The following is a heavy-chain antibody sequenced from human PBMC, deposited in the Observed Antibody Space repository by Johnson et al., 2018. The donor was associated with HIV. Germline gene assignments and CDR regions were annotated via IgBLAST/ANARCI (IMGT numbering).Heavy chain of an antibody. J-gene: IGHJ3*02. CDR2: IRYDGSNK. CDR3: ARDGVYSSPHDAFDI. CDR1: GFTFSSYG. Sequence: QVQLVESGGGVVQPGGSLRLSCAASGFTFSSYGMHWVRQAPGKGLEWVAFIRYDGSNKYYADSVKGRFTISRDNSKNTLYLQMNSLRAGDSAVYYCARDGVYSSPHDAFDIWGQGTMVTVSP. D-gene: IGHD6-13*01. V-gene: IGHV3-30*02.